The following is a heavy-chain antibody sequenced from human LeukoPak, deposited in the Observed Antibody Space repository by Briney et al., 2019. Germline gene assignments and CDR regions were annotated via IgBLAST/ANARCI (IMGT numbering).Heavy chain of an antibody. Sequence: GGSLRLSCAASGFTFSSYAMSWVRQAPGKGLEWVSAISGSGGSTYYADSVKGRFTISRDNSKNTLYLQMNSLRAEDTAVYYCAKGLNCSNFLYYYYMDVWGKGTTVTVSS. J-gene: IGHJ6*03. CDR1: GFTFSSYA. D-gene: IGHD4-11*01. CDR3: AKGLNCSNFLYYYYMDV. CDR2: ISGSGGST. V-gene: IGHV3-23*01.